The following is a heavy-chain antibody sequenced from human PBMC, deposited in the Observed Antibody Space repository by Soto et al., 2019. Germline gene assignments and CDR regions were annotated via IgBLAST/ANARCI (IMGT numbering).Heavy chain of an antibody. J-gene: IGHJ6*02. CDR1: GFTFSSYG. CDR3: AKDHKGYYYGSGSYYPGGLYYYYYGMDV. D-gene: IGHD3-10*01. V-gene: IGHV3-30*18. CDR2: ISYDGSNK. Sequence: GGSLRLSCAASGFTFSSYGMHWVRQAPGKGLEWVAVISYDGSNKYYADSVKGRFTISRDNSKNTLYLQMNSLRAEDTAVYYCAKDHKGYYYGSGSYYPGGLYYYYYGMDVWGQGTTVTVSS.